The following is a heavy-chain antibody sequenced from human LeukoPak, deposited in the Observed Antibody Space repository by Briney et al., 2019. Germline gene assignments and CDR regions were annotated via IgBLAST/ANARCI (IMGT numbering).Heavy chain of an antibody. V-gene: IGHV3-20*04. CDR1: GFTFDDYG. CDR3: ASGLGGDAFDI. CDR2: INWNGGST. J-gene: IGHJ3*02. D-gene: IGHD4-23*01. Sequence: GGSLRLPCAASGFTFDDYGMSWVRQAPGKGLEWVSGINWNGGSTGYADSVKGRFTISRDNANNSLYLQMNSLRAEDTAVYYCASGLGGDAFDIWGQGTMVTVSS.